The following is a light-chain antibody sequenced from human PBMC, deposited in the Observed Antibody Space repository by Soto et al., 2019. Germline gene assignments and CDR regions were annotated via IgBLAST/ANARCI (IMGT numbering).Light chain of an antibody. CDR3: QQCHSYWT. CDR1: QSINTW. CDR2: DAS. V-gene: IGKV1-5*01. J-gene: IGKJ1*01. Sequence: DIQMTQSPSTLSASVGDRVTITCRASQSINTWLAWYQQKPGTAPKLLIYDASSLESGVPSRFSGSGSGTEFTLTISGLQPEDFATCYCQQCHSYWTFGQGTKVEIK.